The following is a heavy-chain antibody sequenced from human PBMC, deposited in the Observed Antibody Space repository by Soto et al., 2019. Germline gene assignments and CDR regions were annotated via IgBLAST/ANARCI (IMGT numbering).Heavy chain of an antibody. V-gene: IGHV3-64*01. CDR3: ARSTRITMVRGVIFTIDAFDI. Sequence: PGGSLRLSCAASGFTFSSYAMHWVRQAPGKGLEYVSAISSNGGSTYYANSVKGRFTISRDNSKNTLYLQMGSLRAEDMAVYYCARSTRITMVRGVIFTIDAFDIWGQGTMVTVSS. CDR1: GFTFSSYA. CDR2: ISSNGGST. D-gene: IGHD3-10*01. J-gene: IGHJ3*02.